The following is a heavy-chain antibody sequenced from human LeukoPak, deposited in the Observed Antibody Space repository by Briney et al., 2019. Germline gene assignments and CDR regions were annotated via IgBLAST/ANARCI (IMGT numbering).Heavy chain of an antibody. D-gene: IGHD3-22*01. CDR1: GLSISSGYY. CDR2: IYHSGSS. V-gene: IGHV4-38-2*01. J-gene: IGHJ4*02. Sequence: SETLSLTCAVAGLSISSGYYWGWIRQPPGKGLEWIGSIYHSGSSNYNPSLRSRVAMSVDPSRNQFSLRLTSVTVADTAVYYCARGSQSFYYDSSGYPFDSWGQGTLVTVSS. CDR3: ARGSQSFYYDSSGYPFDS.